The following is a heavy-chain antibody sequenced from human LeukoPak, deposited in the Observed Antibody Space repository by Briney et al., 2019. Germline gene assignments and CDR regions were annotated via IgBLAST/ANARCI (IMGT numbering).Heavy chain of an antibody. D-gene: IGHD2-15*01. CDR1: GFTFGSYA. Sequence: GGSLRLSRAASGFTFGSYAKYWVRQAPGKGLERVSGIFGSGGSAHYADSVKGRFTISRDNSKNTVYLQMDSLRVEDTAIYYCAKTTTGYSSGRYPAWPIDYWGQGTLVTVSS. V-gene: IGHV3-23*01. CDR3: AKTTTGYSSGRYPAWPIDY. CDR2: IFGSGGSA. J-gene: IGHJ4*02.